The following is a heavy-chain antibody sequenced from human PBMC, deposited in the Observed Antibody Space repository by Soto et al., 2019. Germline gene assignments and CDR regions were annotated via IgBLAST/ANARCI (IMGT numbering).Heavy chain of an antibody. CDR2: IYYSGST. J-gene: IGHJ6*03. D-gene: IGHD2-15*01. CDR3: ARRIGGYCSGGSCYYYYMDV. Sequence: SETLSLTCTVSGGSISSSSYYWGWIRQPPGKGLEWIGSIYYSGSTYYNPSLKCRVTISVDTSKNQFSLKLSSVTAADTAVYYCARRIGGYCSGGSCYYYYMDVWGKGTTVTVSS. CDR1: GGSISSSSYY. V-gene: IGHV4-39*01.